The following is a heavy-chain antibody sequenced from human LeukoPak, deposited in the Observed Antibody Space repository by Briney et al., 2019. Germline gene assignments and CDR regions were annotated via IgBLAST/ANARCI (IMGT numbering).Heavy chain of an antibody. CDR3: ARGHYDVLAASYKWTPDY. J-gene: IGHJ4*02. CDR2: ITSGGDYI. Sequence: GGSLRLSCAASGFTFNTFNMNWVRQAPGKGLEWVSSITSGGDYIYYADSVKGRFTTSRDNAKNSLSMQLNSMRVEDTAVYYCARGHYDVLAASYKWTPDYWGQGTLVTVSS. D-gene: IGHD3-9*01. CDR1: GFTFNTFN. V-gene: IGHV3-21*01.